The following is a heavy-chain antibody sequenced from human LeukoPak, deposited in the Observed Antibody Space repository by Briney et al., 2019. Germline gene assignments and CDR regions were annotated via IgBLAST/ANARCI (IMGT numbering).Heavy chain of an antibody. J-gene: IGHJ4*02. Sequence: GGSLRLSCAASGFIFSTYSMIWVRQAPGKGLEWVSSITSRSDYIYYADSVKGRFTISRDNAKNSLYLQMDSLRDEDTAVYFCARVRAGGSSSRGYFDYGGQGPMVPVFS. CDR3: ARVRAGGSSSRGYFDY. CDR2: ITSRSDYI. D-gene: IGHD1-26*01. CDR1: GFIFSTYS. V-gene: IGHV3-21*01.